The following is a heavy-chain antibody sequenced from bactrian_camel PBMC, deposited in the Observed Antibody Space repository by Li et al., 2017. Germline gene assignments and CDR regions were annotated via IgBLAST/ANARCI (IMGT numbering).Heavy chain of an antibody. CDR2: INVYGGST. D-gene: IGHD2*01. V-gene: IGHV3S1*01. J-gene: IGHJ6*01. Sequence: VQLVESGGGLVQPGESLRLSCGTSGFTFKNYAMLWVRQVPGKGLEWVSLINVYGGSTNSADSVKGRFTISRDNARNTLYLQMNSLKTEDTAVYYCATERWFSTWGQGTQVTVS. CDR1: GFTFKNYA. CDR3: ATERWFST.